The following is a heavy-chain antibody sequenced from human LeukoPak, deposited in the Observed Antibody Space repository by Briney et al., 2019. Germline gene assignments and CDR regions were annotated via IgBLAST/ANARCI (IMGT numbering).Heavy chain of an antibody. J-gene: IGHJ4*02. CDR2: INHSGST. D-gene: IGHD6-19*01. Sequence: SETLSLTCAVYGGSFSGYYWSWIRQPPGKGLEWIGEINHSGSTNYNPSLKGRVTISVDTSKNQFSLKLSSVTAADTAVYYCARGYRYSSGRGGYWGQGTLVTVSS. V-gene: IGHV4-34*01. CDR3: ARGYRYSSGRGGY. CDR1: GGSFSGYY.